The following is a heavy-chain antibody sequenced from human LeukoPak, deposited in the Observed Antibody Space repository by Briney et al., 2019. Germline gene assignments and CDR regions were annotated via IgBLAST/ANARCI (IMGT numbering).Heavy chain of an antibody. CDR1: GFTFSSYG. CDR2: ISYDGSNK. CDR3: AKDGDYGDYYFDY. D-gene: IGHD4-17*01. J-gene: IGHJ4*02. V-gene: IGHV3-30*18. Sequence: PGGSLRLSCAASGFTFSSYGMHWVRQAPGKGLEWVAVISYDGSNKYYADSVKGRFTISSDNSKNTLYLQMNSLRAEDTAVYYCAKDGDYGDYYFDYWGQGTLVTVSS.